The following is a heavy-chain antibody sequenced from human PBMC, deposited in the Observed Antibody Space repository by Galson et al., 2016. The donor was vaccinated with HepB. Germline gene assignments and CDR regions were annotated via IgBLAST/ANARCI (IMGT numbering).Heavy chain of an antibody. V-gene: IGHV3-23*01. CDR2: INGNGETT. D-gene: IGHD1-26*01. J-gene: IGHJ4*02. Sequence: SLRLSCAASGFSISSYAMRWVRQAPGKGLEWVSSINGNGETTYYADSVKGRVTISRENSKNTLYLQMSSLRVEDAAIYFCAGGTALPHFNFWGQGSLVIVSS. CDR3: AGGTALPHFNF. CDR1: GFSISSYA.